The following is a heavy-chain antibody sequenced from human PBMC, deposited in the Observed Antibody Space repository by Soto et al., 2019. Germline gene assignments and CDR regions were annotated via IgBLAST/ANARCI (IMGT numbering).Heavy chain of an antibody. CDR2: ISYDGINE. CDR3: ARDRLRLGELSLIGYFDY. J-gene: IGHJ4*02. D-gene: IGHD3-16*02. CDR1: GFTFTSYA. V-gene: IGHV3-30*15. Sequence: QVQLVESGGSVVQPGRSLRLSCEASGFTFTSYAMHWVRQAPGKGLEWVAVISYDGINEYYADSVKGRFTISRDNSKNTLFLQMSSLRVEDTAVSDCARDRLRLGELSLIGYFDYWGQGTLVTVSS.